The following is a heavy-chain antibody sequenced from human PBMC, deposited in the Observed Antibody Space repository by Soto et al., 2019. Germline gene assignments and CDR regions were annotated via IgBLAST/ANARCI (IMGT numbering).Heavy chain of an antibody. J-gene: IGHJ6*02. CDR2: IYYSGST. V-gene: IGHV4-30-4*01. CDR3: ARERLLGGNPIYYYYYGMDV. CDR1: GGSISSGDYY. Sequence: PSETLSLTCTVSGGSISSGDYYWSWIRQPPGKGLEWIGYIYYSGSTYYNPSLKSRVTISVDTSKNQFSPKLSSVTAADTAAYYCARERLLGGNPIYYYYYGMDVWRQGTTFTVSS. D-gene: IGHD2-15*01.